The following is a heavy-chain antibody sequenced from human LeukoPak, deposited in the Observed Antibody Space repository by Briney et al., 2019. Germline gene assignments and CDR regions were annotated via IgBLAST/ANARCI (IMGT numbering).Heavy chain of an antibody. J-gene: IGHJ4*02. V-gene: IGHV4-59*01. CDR1: GGSTSSYY. CDR2: IYYSGST. CDR3: ARAVAGNPALDY. Sequence: SETLSLTCTVSGGSTSSYYWSWIRQPPGKGLEWIGYIYYSGSTNYNPSLKSRVTISVDTSKNQFSLKLSSVTAADTAVYYCARAVAGNPALDYWGQGTLVTVSS. D-gene: IGHD6-19*01.